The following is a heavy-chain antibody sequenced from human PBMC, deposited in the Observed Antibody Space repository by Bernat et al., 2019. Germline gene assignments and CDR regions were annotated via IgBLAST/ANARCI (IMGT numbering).Heavy chain of an antibody. D-gene: IGHD2-15*01. J-gene: IGHJ3*02. CDR3: ARDIVVVVAARSSGVFAFDI. CDR1: GYTFTSYG. V-gene: IGHV1-18*01. CDR2: ISAYNGNT. Sequence: QVQLVQSGAEVKKPGASVKVSCKAPGYTFTSYGISWVRQAPGQGLEWMGWISAYNGNTNYAQKLQGRVTMTTDTSTSTAYMELRSLRSDDTAVYYCARDIVVVVAARSSGVFAFDIWGQGTMVTVSS.